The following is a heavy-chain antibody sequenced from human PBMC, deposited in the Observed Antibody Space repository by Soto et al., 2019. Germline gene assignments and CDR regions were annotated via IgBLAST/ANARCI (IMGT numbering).Heavy chain of an antibody. CDR2: IYYSGST. J-gene: IGHJ4*02. D-gene: IGHD3-22*01. CDR1: GGSVSSGSYY. CDR3: ARGTYYYDSSGYYLTGYYFDY. Sequence: SETLSLTCTVFGGSVSSGSYYRSWIRQPPGKGLEWIGYIYYSGSTNYNPSLKSRVTISVDTSKNQFSLKLSSVTAADTAVYYCARGTYYYDSSGYYLTGYYFDYWGQGTLVTVSS. V-gene: IGHV4-61*01.